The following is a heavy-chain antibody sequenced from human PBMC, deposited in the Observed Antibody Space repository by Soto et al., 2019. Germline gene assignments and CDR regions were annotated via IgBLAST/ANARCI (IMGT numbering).Heavy chain of an antibody. V-gene: IGHV1-69*13. CDR2: IIPIFGTA. Sequence: SVKVSCKASGGTFSSYAISWVRQAPGQGLEWMGGIIPIFGTANYAQKFQGRVTITADESTSTAYMELSSLRSEDTAVYYCAGAVAGRSYFDYWGQGTLVTVSS. CDR1: GGTFSSYA. J-gene: IGHJ4*02. CDR3: AGAVAGRSYFDY. D-gene: IGHD6-19*01.